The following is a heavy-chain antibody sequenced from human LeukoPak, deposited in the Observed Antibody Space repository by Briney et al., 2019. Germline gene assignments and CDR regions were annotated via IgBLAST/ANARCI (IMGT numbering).Heavy chain of an antibody. CDR3: ASYGSSSLNVYFQH. V-gene: IGHV3-7*01. J-gene: IGHJ1*01. D-gene: IGHD6-13*01. CDR2: IKEDGSEK. Sequence: PGRSLRLSCAASGLTFSNYWMSWVRQAPGKGLEWVAKIKEDGSEKYYVDSVKGRFTISRDNAKNSLYLQMKSLRAEDTAVYYCASYGSSSLNVYFQHWGQGTLVTVSS. CDR1: GLTFSNYW.